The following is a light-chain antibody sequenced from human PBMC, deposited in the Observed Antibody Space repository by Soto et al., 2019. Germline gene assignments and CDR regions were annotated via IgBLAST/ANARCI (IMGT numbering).Light chain of an antibody. CDR2: KAS. CDR3: QHYNSYSPRRP. V-gene: IGKV1-5*03. J-gene: IGKJ1*01. Sequence: DIQVYQSPSAVSASEGDRVTITCRASQSISSWLAWYQQKPGKAPKLLIYKASSLESGVPSRFSGSGSGTEFTLTISSLQPDDFATYYCQHYNSYSPRRPFG. CDR1: QSISSW.